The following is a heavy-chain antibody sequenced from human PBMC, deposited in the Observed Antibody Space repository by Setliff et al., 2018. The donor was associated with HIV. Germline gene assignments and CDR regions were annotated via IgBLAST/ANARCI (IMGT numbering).Heavy chain of an antibody. D-gene: IGHD1-26*01. Sequence: ASVKVSCKASGYTFIDYYIHWVRQAPGRGLEWMGWINTDNGITEYAENFQGRVAMTRDTSMSTAYMELNRLTFDDTAVYFCARSDWELVLSSFDYWGQGTQVTVSS. CDR3: ARSDWELVLSSFDY. CDR2: INTDNGIT. J-gene: IGHJ4*02. V-gene: IGHV1-2*02. CDR1: GYTFIDYY.